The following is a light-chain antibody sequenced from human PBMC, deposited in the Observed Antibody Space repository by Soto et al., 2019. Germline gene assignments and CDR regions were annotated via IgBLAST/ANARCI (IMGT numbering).Light chain of an antibody. CDR1: TSDVGGYDY. Sequence: QSVLTQPRSVSGSPGQSVAISCTGTTSDVGGYDYVSWHQQHPGKAPELIIFDVSNRPSGVPDRFSGSKSGNTASLTITGLQAEDEADYFCCSYAGDFYVFGSGTKVTV. CDR2: DVS. CDR3: CSYAGDFYV. V-gene: IGLV2-11*01. J-gene: IGLJ1*01.